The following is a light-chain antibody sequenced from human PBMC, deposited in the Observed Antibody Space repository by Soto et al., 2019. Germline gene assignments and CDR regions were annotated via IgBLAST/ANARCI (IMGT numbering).Light chain of an antibody. CDR2: DAV. CDR3: HQYGSSLGT. J-gene: IGKJ2*01. CDR1: QSVTGTN. Sequence: EIVLTQSPGTLSLSPGEGATLSCRASQSVTGTNLAWYQQRAGQAPRLLLYDAVRRATGIPDRFSGSGSGTDFTLTISRLEPEDFAVYYCHQYGSSLGTFGQGTKVEI. V-gene: IGKV3-20*01.